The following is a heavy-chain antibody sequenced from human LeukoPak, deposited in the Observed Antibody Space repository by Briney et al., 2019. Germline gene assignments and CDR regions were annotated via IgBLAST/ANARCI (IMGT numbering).Heavy chain of an antibody. CDR1: GGSVSSGGYY. V-gene: IGHV4-31*03. J-gene: IGHJ3*02. Sequence: SETLSLTCTVSGGSVSSGGYYWSWIRQHPGKGLEWIGYIYYSGSTYYNPSLKSRVTISVDTSKNRFSLKLSSVTAADTAVYYCARGRVVLGNDAFDIWGQGTMVTVSS. CDR2: IYYSGST. CDR3: ARGRVVLGNDAFDI. D-gene: IGHD3-16*01.